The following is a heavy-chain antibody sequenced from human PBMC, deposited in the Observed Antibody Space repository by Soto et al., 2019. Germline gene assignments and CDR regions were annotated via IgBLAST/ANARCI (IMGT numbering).Heavy chain of an antibody. J-gene: IGHJ6*02. V-gene: IGHV1-69*13. CDR3: ARGGDMERAVAKSEYYYGMDF. Sequence: AXSLKLSRKTSVGRMSIYAVSRVRQETGQGPEWVVGIIPLFGTPTYAQRFQARLTITADEYTSTAYMELSSLRSEDTAVYYCARGGDMERAVAKSEYYYGMDFWAQGTTVTGSS. CDR1: VGRMSIYA. D-gene: IGHD6-19*01. CDR2: IIPLFGTP.